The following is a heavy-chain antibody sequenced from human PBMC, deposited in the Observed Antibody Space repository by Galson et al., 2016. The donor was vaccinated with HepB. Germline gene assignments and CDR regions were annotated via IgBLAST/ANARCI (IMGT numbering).Heavy chain of an antibody. J-gene: IGHJ6*02. D-gene: IGHD3-16*01. Sequence: SLRLSCAVSGFTFDDYAMHWVRQAPGKGLEWVSSISWNGGSIGYADSVKGRFTISRDNAKRSLYLQMNSLRAEDTALYYCSKDPHTGTGGSYYGMDVWGQGTTGTVSS. CDR1: GFTFDDYA. V-gene: IGHV3-9*01. CDR3: SKDPHTGTGGSYYGMDV. CDR2: ISWNGGSI.